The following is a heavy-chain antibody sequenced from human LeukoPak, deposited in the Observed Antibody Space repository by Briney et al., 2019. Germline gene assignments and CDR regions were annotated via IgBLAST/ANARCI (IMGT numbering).Heavy chain of an antibody. CDR1: GFTFSNYW. V-gene: IGHV3-74*01. CDR2: IYGDGSRT. J-gene: IGHJ4*02. CDR3: AKSLGDSASF. D-gene: IGHD4-17*01. Sequence: GGSLRPSCVASGFTFSNYWMHWVRQAPGKGLVWVSRIYGDGSRTNYADSVKGRFTISGDNAKNTLYLQMNGLRAEDTAVYYCAKSLGDSASFWGRGTLVTVSS.